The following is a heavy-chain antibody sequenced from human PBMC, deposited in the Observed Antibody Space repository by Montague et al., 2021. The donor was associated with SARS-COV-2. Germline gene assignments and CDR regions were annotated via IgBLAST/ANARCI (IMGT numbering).Heavy chain of an antibody. CDR2: IYYSGKS. CDR3: ARPQPYYDLLPGNPLDV. D-gene: IGHD3-9*01. Sequence: SETLSLTCTVSGGSVSSGTYYWGWLRQPPGKGLEWIGCIYYSGKSDYNPSLKSRATTFVDTSKNPFSLQLSSVTAAATAVYYCARPQPYYDLLPGNPLDVWGQGTTVTVSS. V-gene: IGHV4-39*01. CDR1: GGSVSSGTYY. J-gene: IGHJ3*01.